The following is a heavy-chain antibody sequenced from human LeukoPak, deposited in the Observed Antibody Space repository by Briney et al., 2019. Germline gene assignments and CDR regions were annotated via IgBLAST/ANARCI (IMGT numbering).Heavy chain of an antibody. V-gene: IGHV4-38-2*02. CDR3: ARLYGSGSSLYFDY. Sequence: SETLSLTCTVSGYSISSGFYWGWIRQPPGKGLEWIGSIYHSGSTYYNPSLKSRVTISVDTSKNQFSLKLSSVTAADTAVYYCARLYGSGSSLYFDYWGQGTLVTVSS. J-gene: IGHJ4*02. CDR2: IYHSGST. CDR1: GYSISSGFY. D-gene: IGHD3-10*01.